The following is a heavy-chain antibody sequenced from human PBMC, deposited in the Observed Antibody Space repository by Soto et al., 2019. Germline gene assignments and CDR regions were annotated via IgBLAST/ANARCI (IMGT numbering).Heavy chain of an antibody. CDR2: ISYDGSNK. Sequence: QVQLVESGGGVVQPGRSLRLSCAASGFSFSSYGMHWVRQAPGKGLEWVALISYDGSNKFYADSVKGRFTISRDNYKNTMYLQVNSLRAEDTDVYYCAKDLFSGGSYPNWFDPWGQGTLVTVSS. J-gene: IGHJ5*02. V-gene: IGHV3-30*18. CDR1: GFSFSSYG. CDR3: AKDLFSGGSYPNWFDP. D-gene: IGHD1-26*01.